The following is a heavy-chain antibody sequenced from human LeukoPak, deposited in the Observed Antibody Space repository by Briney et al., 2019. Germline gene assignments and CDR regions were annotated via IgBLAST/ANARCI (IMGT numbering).Heavy chain of an antibody. CDR1: GFTFSNAW. V-gene: IGHV3-15*01. CDR2: IKSKTDGGAT. Sequence: PGGSLRLSCAASGFTFSNAWMSWVRQAPGKGLEGVGRIKSKTDGGATDYAAPVKGRFTISRDDSKNTLYLQMNSLKTEDTAVYYCTTASITMVRGVIIMDHDAFDIWGQGTMVTVSS. CDR3: TTASITMVRGVIIMDHDAFDI. J-gene: IGHJ3*02. D-gene: IGHD3-10*01.